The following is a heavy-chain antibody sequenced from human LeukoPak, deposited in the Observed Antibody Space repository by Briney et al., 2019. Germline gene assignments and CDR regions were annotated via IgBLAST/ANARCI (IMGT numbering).Heavy chain of an antibody. CDR2: ISAYNGNT. J-gene: IGHJ4*02. Sequence: ASVKVSCKASGYTFTSYGISWVRQAPGQGLEWMGWISAYNGNTNYAQKLQGRVTMTTDTSTSTAYTELRSLRSDDTAVYYCARDIQTYYDFWSGYCFDYWGQGTLVTVSS. CDR3: ARDIQTYYDFWSGYCFDY. D-gene: IGHD3-3*01. CDR1: GYTFTSYG. V-gene: IGHV1-18*01.